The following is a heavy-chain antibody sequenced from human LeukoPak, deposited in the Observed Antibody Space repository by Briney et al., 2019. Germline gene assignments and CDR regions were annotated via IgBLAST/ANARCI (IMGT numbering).Heavy chain of an antibody. J-gene: IGHJ4*02. D-gene: IGHD5-18*01. CDR2: IRHKAYGGTT. V-gene: IGHV3-49*03. CDR1: GFTFTNYP. Sequence: GGSLRLSCTTSGFTFTNYPMAWFRQAPGKGLEWVGFIRHKAYGGTTEYAASVKGRFTISRDDSKNIAHLQMNSLKTEDTAVYYCTRGSYQFEYWGQGTLVTVSS. CDR3: TRGSYQFEY.